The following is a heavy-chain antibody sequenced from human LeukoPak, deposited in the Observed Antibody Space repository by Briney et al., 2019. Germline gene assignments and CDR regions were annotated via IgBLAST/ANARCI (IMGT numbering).Heavy chain of an antibody. D-gene: IGHD1-26*01. CDR2: IRSKANSYAT. Sequence: GGSLRLPCAVSGLTFSSYSMHWVRQASGKGLEWVSRIRSKANSYATAYAASVKGRFTISRDDSKNTAYLQMNSLKTEDTAVYYCTRLGSGSYSDWGQGTLVTVSS. J-gene: IGHJ4*02. CDR3: TRLGSGSYSD. CDR1: GLTFSSYS. V-gene: IGHV3-73*01.